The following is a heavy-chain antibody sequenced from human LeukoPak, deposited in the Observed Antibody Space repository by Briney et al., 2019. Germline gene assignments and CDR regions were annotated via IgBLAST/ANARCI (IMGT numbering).Heavy chain of an antibody. J-gene: IGHJ4*02. Sequence: GGSLRLSCSASGFTVSTYTVTWVRQTPERELEWVSAITFSGGTTYYKDSVKGRFTISRDDFKNTVYLQMDSLRVEDTAVYYCARAQGTTNGLLDNWGQGTLVTVSS. CDR1: GFTVSTYT. CDR3: ARAQGTTNGLLDN. D-gene: IGHD5-24*01. V-gene: IGHV3-23*01. CDR2: ITFSGGTT.